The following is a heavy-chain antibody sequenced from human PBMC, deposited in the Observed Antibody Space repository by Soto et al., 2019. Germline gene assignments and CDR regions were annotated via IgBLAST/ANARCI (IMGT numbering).Heavy chain of an antibody. Sequence: EVQPVESGGGLVQPGGSLRLSCAGSGFSFSNHHMHWVRQAPGKGLEYVSGISANGGTIYYANSVKGRFTISRDNSKNTLFLQMGDLRNEDMAVYYCARVRKTYGDYDYWGQGTLVTVSS. D-gene: IGHD4-17*01. CDR1: GFSFSNHH. V-gene: IGHV3-64*01. J-gene: IGHJ4*02. CDR2: ISANGGTI. CDR3: ARVRKTYGDYDY.